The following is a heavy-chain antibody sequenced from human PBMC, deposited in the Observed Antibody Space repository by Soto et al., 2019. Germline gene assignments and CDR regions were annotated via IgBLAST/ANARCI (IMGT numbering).Heavy chain of an antibody. CDR1: GYTFSSYA. J-gene: IGHJ4*02. CDR2: INAGNGNT. V-gene: IGHV1-3*01. Sequence: ASVKVSCKASGYTFSSYAMHWVRQAPGQRLEWMGWINAGNGNTKYSQKFQGRVTITRDTSASTAYMELSSLRSEDTAVYYCARPNRYSSGLDYWGQGTLVTVSS. CDR3: ARPNRYSSGLDY. D-gene: IGHD6-19*01.